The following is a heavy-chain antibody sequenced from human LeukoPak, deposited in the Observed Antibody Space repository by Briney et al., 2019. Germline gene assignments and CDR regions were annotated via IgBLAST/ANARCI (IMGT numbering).Heavy chain of an antibody. CDR2: IYTTGST. CDR1: AASFSSHY. Sequence: SETLSLTCAVSAASFSSHYWTWIRQPAGKGLEWIGRIYTTGSTNYNPSLNSRVTMSVDTSKNQFSLKLSSVTAADTAVYYCARQIAVADKAGFDYWGQGTLVTVSS. V-gene: IGHV4-4*07. D-gene: IGHD6-19*01. J-gene: IGHJ4*02. CDR3: ARQIAVADKAGFDY.